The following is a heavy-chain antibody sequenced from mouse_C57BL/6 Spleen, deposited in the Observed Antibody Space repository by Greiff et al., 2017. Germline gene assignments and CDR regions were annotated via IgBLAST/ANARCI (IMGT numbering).Heavy chain of an antibody. D-gene: IGHD2-12*01. CDR2: IDPETGGT. CDR3: AIYDSHFDY. CDR1: GYTFTDYE. Sequence: QVQLKQSGAELVRPGASVTLSCKASGYTFTDYEMHWVKQTPVHGLEWIGAIDPETGGTAYNQKFKGKSTLTVDKSSSTAYMQLSSLTSEDSAVYYCAIYDSHFDYWGQGTTLTVSS. V-gene: IGHV1-15*01. J-gene: IGHJ2*01.